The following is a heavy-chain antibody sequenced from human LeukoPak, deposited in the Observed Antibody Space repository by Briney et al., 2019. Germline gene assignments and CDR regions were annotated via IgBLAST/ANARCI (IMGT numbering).Heavy chain of an antibody. Sequence: SETLSLTCTVSGGPISSSSYYWGWIRQPPGKGLEWIGSIYYSGSTYYNPSLKSRVTISVDTSKNQFSLKLSSVTAADTAVYYCARGLEWVSNWFDPWGQGTLVTVSS. CDR2: IYYSGST. J-gene: IGHJ5*02. V-gene: IGHV4-39*07. D-gene: IGHD3-3*01. CDR1: GGPISSSSYY. CDR3: ARGLEWVSNWFDP.